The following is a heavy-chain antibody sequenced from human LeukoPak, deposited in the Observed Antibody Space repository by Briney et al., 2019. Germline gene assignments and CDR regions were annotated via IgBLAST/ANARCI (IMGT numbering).Heavy chain of an antibody. Sequence: PGGSLRLSCVGSGFRFGNSAMSWVRQIPGKGLEWFSSITSTSGSIKYVDSVKGRFTISRDNSKNTLFLQMDSLRAEDTAIYYCASYSSGWFKPLGSWGQGTLVTVSS. CDR2: ITSTSGSI. D-gene: IGHD6-19*01. CDR3: ASYSSGWFKPLGS. V-gene: IGHV3-23*01. CDR1: GFRFGNSA. J-gene: IGHJ5*02.